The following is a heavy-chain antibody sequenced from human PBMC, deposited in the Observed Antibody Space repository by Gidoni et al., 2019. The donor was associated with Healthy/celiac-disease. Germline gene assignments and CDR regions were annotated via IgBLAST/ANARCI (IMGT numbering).Heavy chain of an antibody. CDR3: AREGGAGPYYYYGMDV. J-gene: IGHJ6*02. D-gene: IGHD2-15*01. CDR1: GGPISSYY. V-gene: IGHV4-59*01. Sequence: QVQLQESGPGMVKPSETLSLTCPVSGGPISSYYWSWIRQPPGKGLEWIGYIYDSGSTNYNPSRKSRVTISVDTSKNQFSLKLSSVTAADTAVYYCAREGGAGPYYYYGMDVWGQGTTVTVSS. CDR2: IYDSGST.